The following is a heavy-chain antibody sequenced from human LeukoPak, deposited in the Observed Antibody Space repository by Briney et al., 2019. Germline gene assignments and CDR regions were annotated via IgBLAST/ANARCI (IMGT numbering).Heavy chain of an antibody. V-gene: IGHV3-11*06. D-gene: IGHD2-2*01. CDR1: GFNFSDYY. Sequence: GGSLRLSCAASGFNFSDYYMSWIRQAPRKGLEWVSYISSSSSYTNYADSVKGRFTISRDNAKNSLYLQMNSLRAEDTAVYYCARVIPETEDIVVVPAAMPEAWFDPWGQGTLVTVSS. CDR3: ARVIPETEDIVVVPAAMPEAWFDP. J-gene: IGHJ5*02. CDR2: ISSSSSYT.